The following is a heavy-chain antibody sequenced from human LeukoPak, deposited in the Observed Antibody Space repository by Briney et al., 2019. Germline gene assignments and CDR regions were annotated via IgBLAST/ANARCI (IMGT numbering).Heavy chain of an antibody. CDR3: ARGNADYGDCFDY. D-gene: IGHD4-17*01. Sequence: SETLSLTCTVSGGSISSYYWSWFRQPARKGLEWIGRIYSSGSANYNPSLKSRVAMSVDPSKNHFSLKMSSVTAADTAVYYCARGNADYGDCFDYWGQGTLVTVSS. J-gene: IGHJ4*02. CDR2: IYSSGSA. V-gene: IGHV4-4*07. CDR1: GGSISSYY.